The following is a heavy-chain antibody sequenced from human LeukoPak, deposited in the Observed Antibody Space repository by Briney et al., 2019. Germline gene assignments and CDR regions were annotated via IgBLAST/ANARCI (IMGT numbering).Heavy chain of an antibody. V-gene: IGHV3-74*01. CDR3: ARIGAATYAFDI. J-gene: IGHJ3*02. CDR1: GFTFSNYW. D-gene: IGHD1-26*01. CDR2: IKSDGSST. Sequence: PGGSLRLSCAASGFTFSNYWMHWVRKAPGKGLVWVSRIKSDGSSTSYADSVKGRFTISRDNAKNTLYLQMNSLRAEDTAVYYCARIGAATYAFDIWGQGTMVTVSS.